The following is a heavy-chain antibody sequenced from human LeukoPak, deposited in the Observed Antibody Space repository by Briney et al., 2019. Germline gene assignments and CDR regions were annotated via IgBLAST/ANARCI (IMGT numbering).Heavy chain of an antibody. Sequence: SETLSLTCTVSGGSISSSSYYWGWIRQPPGKGLEWIGSIYYSGSTYYNPSLKSRVTISVDTSKNQFSLKLSSVTAADTAVYYCARVLQLLNWFDPWGQGTLVTVSS. D-gene: IGHD1-1*01. J-gene: IGHJ5*02. CDR3: ARVLQLLNWFDP. CDR2: IYYSGST. CDR1: GGSISSSSYY. V-gene: IGHV4-39*01.